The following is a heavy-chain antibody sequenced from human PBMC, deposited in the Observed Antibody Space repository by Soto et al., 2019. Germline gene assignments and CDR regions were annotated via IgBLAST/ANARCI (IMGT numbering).Heavy chain of an antibody. CDR2: IYHSGST. CDR1: GGSISSGGYS. J-gene: IGHJ4*02. Sequence: TSETLSLTCAVSGGSISSGGYSWSWIRQPPGKGLEWIGYIYHSGSTYYNPSLKSRVTISVDRSKNQLSLKLSSVTAADTAVYYCAGGIAARPLGYWGQGTLVTVSS. D-gene: IGHD6-6*01. V-gene: IGHV4-30-2*01. CDR3: AGGIAARPLGY.